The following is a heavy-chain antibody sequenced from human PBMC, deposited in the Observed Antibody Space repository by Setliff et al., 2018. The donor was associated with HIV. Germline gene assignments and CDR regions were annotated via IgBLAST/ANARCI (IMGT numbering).Heavy chain of an antibody. D-gene: IGHD2-2*01. J-gene: IGHJ4*02. CDR3: ARVYCSIASCYDEYYFDY. CDR2: IIAISGTP. V-gene: IGHV1-69*05. CDR1: GGTFSSYA. Sequence: GASVKVSCKASGGTFSSYAISWVRQTPGQGLEWMGGIIAISGTPNYAQKFQGRVTVTRDASTSTVYMDLSSLRADDTAVYFCARVYCSIASCYDEYYFDYWGQGTLVTVSS.